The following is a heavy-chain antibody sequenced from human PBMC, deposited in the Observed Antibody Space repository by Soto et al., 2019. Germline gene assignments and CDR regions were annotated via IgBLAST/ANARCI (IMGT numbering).Heavy chain of an antibody. CDR2: ISYDGSNK. CDR1: GFTFISYG. V-gene: IGHV3-30*18. D-gene: IGHD3-10*01. Sequence: GGFLRLSCAASGFTFISYGMHWVRQAPGKGLEWVAVISYDGSNKYYADSVKGRFTISRDNSKNTLYLQMNSLRAEDTAVYYCAKERRVTMVRGVIWAYYYYGMDVWGQGTTVTVSS. CDR3: AKERRVTMVRGVIWAYYYYGMDV. J-gene: IGHJ6*02.